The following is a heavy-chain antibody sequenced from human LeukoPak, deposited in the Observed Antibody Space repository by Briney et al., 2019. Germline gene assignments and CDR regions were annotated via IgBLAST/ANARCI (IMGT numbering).Heavy chain of an antibody. V-gene: IGHV3-15*01. CDR1: GFTLSNAW. D-gene: IGHD1-26*01. J-gene: IGHJ4*02. CDR2: IKSKTDGGTT. CDR3: TTDSVGTTGGFDY. Sequence: GSLRLSCAASGFTLSNAWMSWVRQAPGKGLEWVGRIKSKTDGGTTDYAAPVKGRFTISRDDSKNTLYLQMNSLKTEDTVVYYCTTDSVGTTGGFDYWGQGTLVTVSS.